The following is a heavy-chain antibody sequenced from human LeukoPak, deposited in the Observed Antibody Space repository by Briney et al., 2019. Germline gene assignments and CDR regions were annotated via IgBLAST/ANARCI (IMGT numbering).Heavy chain of an antibody. J-gene: IGHJ4*02. Sequence: SETLSLTCTVSGGSISSSSYYWGWIRQPPGKGLEWIGSIYYSGSTYYNPSLKSRVTISVDTSKNQFSLKLSSVTAADTAVYYCARGLGSQDYWGQGTLVTVSS. CDR2: IYYSGST. CDR1: GGSISSSSYY. D-gene: IGHD3-10*01. V-gene: IGHV4-39*07. CDR3: ARGLGSQDY.